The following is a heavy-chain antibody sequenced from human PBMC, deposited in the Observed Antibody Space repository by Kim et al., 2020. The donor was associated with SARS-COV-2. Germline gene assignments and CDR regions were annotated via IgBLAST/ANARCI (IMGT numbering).Heavy chain of an antibody. Sequence: GGSLRLSCAASGFSFTQYSMNWVRRAPGKGLEWLSYISSSSSSITYSDSVKGRFTISRDNAKGSVYLQMSSLRVEDTAIYYCAREYGASKGFDYWGRGTLVTVGS. V-gene: IGHV3-21*04. D-gene: IGHD2-15*01. CDR2: ISSSSSSI. J-gene: IGHJ4*02. CDR1: GFSFTQYS. CDR3: AREYGASKGFDY.